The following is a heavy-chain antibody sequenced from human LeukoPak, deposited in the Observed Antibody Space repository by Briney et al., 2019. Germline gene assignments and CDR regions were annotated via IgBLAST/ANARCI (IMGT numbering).Heavy chain of an antibody. CDR1: GFTFSSYS. J-gene: IGHJ3*02. CDR2: ISSSSSYI. V-gene: IGHV3-21*01. CDR3: ARVLRYFDRGAFDI. Sequence: PGASLRLSRAASGFTFSSYSMNWVRQAPGKGLEWVSSISSSSSYIYYADSVKGRFTISRDNAKNSLYLQMNSLRAEDTAVYYCARVLRYFDRGAFDIWGQGTMVTVSS. D-gene: IGHD3-9*01.